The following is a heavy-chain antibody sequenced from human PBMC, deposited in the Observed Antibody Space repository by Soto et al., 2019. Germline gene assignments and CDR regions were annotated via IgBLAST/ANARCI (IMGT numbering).Heavy chain of an antibody. V-gene: IGHV3-74*01. CDR2: IDNAGTDS. Sequence: EVQLVESGGGLVQHGGSLRLSCAASGFTLSGRSMHWVRQAPGKGLVWVSGIDNAGTDSTYADSVKGRFTSSRDNAKNMLYLQMDSLMVEDTAVYYCARGWFGPDVWGKGTRVHVSS. CDR1: GFTLSGRS. J-gene: IGHJ6*04. D-gene: IGHD3-10*01. CDR3: ARGWFGPDV.